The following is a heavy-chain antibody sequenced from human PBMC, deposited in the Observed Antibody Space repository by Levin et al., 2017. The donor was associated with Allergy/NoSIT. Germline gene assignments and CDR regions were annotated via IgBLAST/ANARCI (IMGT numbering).Heavy chain of an antibody. CDR1: GFTFSSYW. Sequence: GGSLRLSCAASGFTFSSYWMSWVRQAPGKGLEWVANIKQDGSEKYYVDSVKGRFTISRDNAKNSLYLQMNSLRAEDTAVYYCAREGVVTVVTDNWFDPWGQGTLVTVSS. V-gene: IGHV3-7*01. J-gene: IGHJ5*02. D-gene: IGHD4-23*01. CDR2: IKQDGSEK. CDR3: AREGVVTVVTDNWFDP.